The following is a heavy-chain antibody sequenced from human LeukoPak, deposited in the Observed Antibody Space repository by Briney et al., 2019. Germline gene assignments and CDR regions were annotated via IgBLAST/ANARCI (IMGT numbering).Heavy chain of an antibody. CDR3: ARRCDCYLRDFDY. J-gene: IGHJ4*02. CDR2: INHSGGT. Sequence: SETLSLTRAVYGGSFSGYYWSWIRQPPGKGLEWIGEINHSGGTNYNPSLKSRVTISVDTSKNQFSLKLSSVTAADTAVYYCARRCDCYLRDFDYWGQGTLVTVSS. V-gene: IGHV4-34*01. CDR1: GGSFSGYY. D-gene: IGHD2-21*02.